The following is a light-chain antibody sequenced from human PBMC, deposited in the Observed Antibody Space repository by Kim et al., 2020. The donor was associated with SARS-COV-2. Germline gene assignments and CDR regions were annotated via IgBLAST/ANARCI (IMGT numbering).Light chain of an antibody. Sequence: SVSPGQTARIPCSGDKLGDKYACWYQQKPGQSPVLVIYQDSKRPSGLPGRFSGSNSGNTATLTISGTQAMDEADYYCQAWDSSTAVFGGGTKLTVL. J-gene: IGLJ2*01. CDR2: QDS. CDR1: KLGDKY. V-gene: IGLV3-1*01. CDR3: QAWDSSTAV.